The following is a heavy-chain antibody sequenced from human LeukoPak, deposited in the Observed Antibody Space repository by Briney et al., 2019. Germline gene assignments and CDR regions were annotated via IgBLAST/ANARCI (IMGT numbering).Heavy chain of an antibody. CDR1: GRSFSGYY. D-gene: IGHD2-15*01. CDR2: INHSRGT. V-gene: IGHV4-34*01. Sequence: PSETLSLTCAVYGRSFSGYYWSWVRQPPGKGLEWIGEINHSRGTNYNPSLKSRVTISVDTSKNQFSLNLSSVTAADTAVYYCARAGRSGGMYWSQGTLVTVSS. J-gene: IGHJ4*02. CDR3: ARAGRSGGMY.